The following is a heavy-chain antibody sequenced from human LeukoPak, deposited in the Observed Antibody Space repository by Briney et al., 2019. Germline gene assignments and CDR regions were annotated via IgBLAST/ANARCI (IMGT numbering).Heavy chain of an antibody. Sequence: GRSLRLSCAASGFTFSSFGMHWVRQAPGKGLEWVAVIWSDGNNKYYADSVKGRFTISRDNSKNTLYLQMNSLRAEDTAVYYCARDMTYYYGMDVWGQGTTVTVSS. CDR3: ARDMTYYYGMDV. CDR2: IWSDGNNK. CDR1: GFTFSSFG. J-gene: IGHJ6*02. V-gene: IGHV3-33*01. D-gene: IGHD3-16*01.